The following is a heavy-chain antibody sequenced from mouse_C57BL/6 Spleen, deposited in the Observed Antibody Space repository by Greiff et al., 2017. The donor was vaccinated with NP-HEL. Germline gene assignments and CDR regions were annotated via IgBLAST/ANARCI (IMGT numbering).Heavy chain of an antibody. J-gene: IGHJ4*01. V-gene: IGHV1-53*01. D-gene: IGHD1-1*01. CDR2: INPSNGGT. CDR1: GYTFTSYW. CDR3: ARSAVVATNAMDY. Sequence: VQLQQSGTELVKPGASVKLSCKASGYTFTSYWMHWVKQRPGQGLEWIGNINPSNGGTNYNEKFKSKATLTVDKSSSTAYMQLSSLTSEDSAVYYCARSAVVATNAMDYWGQGTSVTVSS.